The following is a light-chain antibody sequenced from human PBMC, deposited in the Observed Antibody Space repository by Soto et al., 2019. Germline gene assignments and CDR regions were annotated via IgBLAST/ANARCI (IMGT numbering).Light chain of an antibody. Sequence: DIQMTQSPSTLSASVGDRVTITCRASQSISGWVAWYQQKPGKAPKLLIYKASSLERGVPSRFSGSGSGTEFALTISSLQPDDFASYYCQQDNNYGSWTLGPGNKGEIK. V-gene: IGKV1-5*03. CDR2: KAS. J-gene: IGKJ1*01. CDR1: QSISGW. CDR3: QQDNNYGSWT.